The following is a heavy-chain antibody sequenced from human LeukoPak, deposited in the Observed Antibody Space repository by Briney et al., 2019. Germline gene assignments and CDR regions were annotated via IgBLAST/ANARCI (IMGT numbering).Heavy chain of an antibody. V-gene: IGHV1-46*01. CDR2: ISPSGGST. CDR1: GYTFTSNY. CDR3: ARGQQLVGVHFDY. Sequence: GASVKVSCKAFGYTFTSNYMHWVRQAPGQGPEWMGVISPSGGSTTYAQKFQGRVTLTRDMSTSTDYLELSSLRSEDTAVYYCARGQQLVGVHFDYWGQGTLVTVSS. D-gene: IGHD6-13*01. J-gene: IGHJ4*02.